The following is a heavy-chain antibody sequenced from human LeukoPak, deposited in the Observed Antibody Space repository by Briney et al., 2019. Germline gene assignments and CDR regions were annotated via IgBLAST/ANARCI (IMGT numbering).Heavy chain of an antibody. V-gene: IGHV1-2*02. D-gene: IGHD5-18*01. CDR2: INPNSGGT. J-gene: IGHJ4*02. CDR3: TRAVLLGTDFDC. Sequence: ASVRVSCKASGYTFSGYYMHWVRQAPGQGLEWMGWINPNSGGTNYAQKFQGRATMTRDTSISTAYMELSRLRSDDTAVYYCTRAVLLGTDFDCWGQGTLVTVSS. CDR1: GYTFSGYY.